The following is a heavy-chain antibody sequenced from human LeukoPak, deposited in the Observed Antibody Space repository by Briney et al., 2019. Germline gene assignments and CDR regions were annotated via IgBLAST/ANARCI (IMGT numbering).Heavy chain of an antibody. D-gene: IGHD3-10*01. V-gene: IGHV3-30*02. J-gene: IGHJ4*02. CDR3: AKDPIYYYYGSGSSVDY. Sequence: PGGSLRLSCAASGFTFSSYGMHWVRQAPGKGLERVAFIRYDGSNKYYADSVKGRFTISRDNSKNTLYLQMNSLRAEDTAVYYCAKDPIYYYYGSGSSVDYWGQGTLVTVSS. CDR1: GFTFSSYG. CDR2: IRYDGSNK.